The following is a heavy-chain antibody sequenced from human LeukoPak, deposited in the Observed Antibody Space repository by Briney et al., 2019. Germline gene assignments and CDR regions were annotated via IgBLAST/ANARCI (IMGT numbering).Heavy chain of an antibody. V-gene: IGHV3-23*01. CDR1: GFTFSSYA. J-gene: IGHJ4*02. Sequence: GGSLRLSCAASGFTFSSYAMSWVRQAPGKGLEWVSAISGSGGSTYYADSVKGRFTISRDNAKNSLYLQMNSLRAEDTALYYCAKEGRTAMVKGFFDYWGQGTLVTVSS. CDR2: ISGSGGST. CDR3: AKEGRTAMVKGFFDY. D-gene: IGHD5-18*01.